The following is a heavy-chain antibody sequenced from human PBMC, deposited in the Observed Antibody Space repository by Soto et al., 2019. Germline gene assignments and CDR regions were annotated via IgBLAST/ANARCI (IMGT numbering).Heavy chain of an antibody. D-gene: IGHD1-26*01. Sequence: ASVKVSCTASGYTFTSYDVNWVRQAPGHAPEWMGWMNPNTGNAGYAQKFQGWVTMTRDTSISTAYMELSRLRSDDTAVYYCARGSPWDYYYMDVWGKGTTVTVSS. CDR1: GYTFTSYD. CDR2: MNPNTGNA. V-gene: IGHV1-8*01. J-gene: IGHJ6*03. CDR3: ARGSPWDYYYMDV.